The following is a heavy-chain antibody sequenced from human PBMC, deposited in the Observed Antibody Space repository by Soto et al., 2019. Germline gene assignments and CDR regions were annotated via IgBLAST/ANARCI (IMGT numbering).Heavy chain of an antibody. D-gene: IGHD3-22*01. V-gene: IGHV3-23*01. Sequence: GGSLRLSCAASGFTFSSYAMSWVRQAPGKGLEWVSAISGSGGSTYYADSVKGRFTISRDDAKDSLFLQMNSLRADDTAVYYCAREADFASSGYVLDYWGLGTLVTVS. J-gene: IGHJ4*02. CDR3: AREADFASSGYVLDY. CDR2: ISGSGGST. CDR1: GFTFSSYA.